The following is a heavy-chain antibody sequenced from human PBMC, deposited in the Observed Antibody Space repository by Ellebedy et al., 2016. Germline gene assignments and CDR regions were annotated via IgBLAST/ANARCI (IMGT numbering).Heavy chain of an antibody. V-gene: IGHV2-5*02. CDR1: GFSLTTTSMG. J-gene: IGHJ4*02. CDR3: ARILYYYESSRYPFYFDY. D-gene: IGHD3-22*01. CDR2: IYWDDNK. Sequence: SGPTLVKPTQTLTLTCTFSGFSLTTTSMGVGWIRQPPGKALEWLALIYWDDNKLYSPSLKSRVTITKDTSRNQVVLTLTNMDPVDTATYYCARILYYYESSRYPFYFDYWGQGTLVTVSS.